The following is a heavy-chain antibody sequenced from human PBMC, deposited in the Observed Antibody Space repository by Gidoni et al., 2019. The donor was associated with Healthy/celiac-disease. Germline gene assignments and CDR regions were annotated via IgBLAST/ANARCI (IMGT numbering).Heavy chain of an antibody. J-gene: IGHJ4*02. D-gene: IGHD3-3*01. CDR1: GFTFSSYG. CDR2: ISYDGSNK. V-gene: IGHV3-30*18. Sequence: QVQLVESGGGVVQPGRSLRLSCAASGFTFSSYGMHWVRQAPGKGLEWVAVISYDGSNKYYADSVKGRFTISRDNSKNTLYLQMNSLRAEDTAVYYCAKDRTYYDFWSGYYTSSFDYWGQGTLVTVSS. CDR3: AKDRTYYDFWSGYYTSSFDY.